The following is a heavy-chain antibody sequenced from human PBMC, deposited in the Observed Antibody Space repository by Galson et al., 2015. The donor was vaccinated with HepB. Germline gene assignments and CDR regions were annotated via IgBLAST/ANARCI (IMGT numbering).Heavy chain of an antibody. V-gene: IGHV1-18*01. CDR3: ARDIGDYCSTTSCYLPAFDI. D-gene: IGHD2-2*01. CDR1: GYTFTSYG. Sequence: SVKVSCKASGYTFTSYGISWVRQAPGQGLEWMGWISAYNGNTNYAQKLQGRDTMITDTSTSTAYMELRSLRSDDTAVYYCARDIGDYCSTTSCYLPAFDIWGQGTMVTVSS. J-gene: IGHJ3*02. CDR2: ISAYNGNT.